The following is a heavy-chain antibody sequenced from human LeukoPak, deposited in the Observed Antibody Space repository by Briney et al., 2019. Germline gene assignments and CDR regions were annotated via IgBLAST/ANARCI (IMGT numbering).Heavy chain of an antibody. CDR1: GFIFSDYY. D-gene: IGHD2-21*02. Sequence: GGSLRLSCAASGFIFSDYYKIWIRQAPGKGLEWVSYISPSSSYTDYADSVKGRFTISRDNAKNSLYLQMNSLRAEDTAVYSCAKFSPMTASHYFDFWGQGTLVTVSS. CDR2: ISPSSSYT. V-gene: IGHV3-11*03. J-gene: IGHJ4*02. CDR3: AKFSPMTASHYFDF.